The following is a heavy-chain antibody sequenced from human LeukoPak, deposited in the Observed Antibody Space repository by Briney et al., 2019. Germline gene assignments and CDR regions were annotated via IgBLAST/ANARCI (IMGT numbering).Heavy chain of an antibody. CDR3: AREGSGRPLDY. CDR1: GDSISSYY. Sequence: SETLSLTCTVSGDSISSYYWNWIRQPAAKGLEWIGRMYSGGTTHYNPSLKSRVTMSVDSSKNQFSLNLSSVTAADTAVYYCAREGSGRPLDYWGQGTLVTVSS. CDR2: MYSGGTT. D-gene: IGHD1-26*01. J-gene: IGHJ4*02. V-gene: IGHV4-4*07.